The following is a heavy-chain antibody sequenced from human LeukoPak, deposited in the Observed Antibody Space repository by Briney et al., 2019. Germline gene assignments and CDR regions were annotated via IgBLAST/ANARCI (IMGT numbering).Heavy chain of an antibody. V-gene: IGHV3-23*01. J-gene: IGHJ4*02. Sequence: GGSLRLSFAASGFTFSSYAMSWVRPAPGKGLEWVSSMNCSGGSTYYTDSVKGRFTISRDNSKNTLYLQMNSLRAEDTAVYYCAKSLYDSSGYYYGILGAPFDYWGQGTLVTVSS. D-gene: IGHD3-22*01. CDR3: AKSLYDSSGYYYGILGAPFDY. CDR2: MNCSGGST. CDR1: GFTFSSYA.